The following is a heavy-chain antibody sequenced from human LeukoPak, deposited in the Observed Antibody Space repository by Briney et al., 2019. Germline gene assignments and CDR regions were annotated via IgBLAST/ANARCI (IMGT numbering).Heavy chain of an antibody. V-gene: IGHV4-4*07. D-gene: IGHD1-26*01. CDR3: GTSEVGSSSYESYDY. CDR2: IINSGVT. J-gene: IGHJ4*02. Sequence: PSETLSLTCTVSGDSISDYHWSWIRQPAGKGLEWIGRIINSGVTNYNPSLNSRVTISVGRSKNQFSLRLTSVTVADTAVYYCGTSEVGSSSYESYDYWGQGTQVTVSA. CDR1: GDSISDYH.